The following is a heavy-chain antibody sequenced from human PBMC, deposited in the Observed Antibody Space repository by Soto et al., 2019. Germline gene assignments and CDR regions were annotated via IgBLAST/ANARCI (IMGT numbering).Heavy chain of an antibody. CDR2: IYWDDDK. Sequence: QITLKESGPTLVKPTQTLTLTWAFSGLSLSTTGVGVGWIRQPPGKALEWLALIYWDDDKRYSPSLKSRLTITKVTSKHQVVLTMTSMDPVDTATYYCVQSRCGGDCLQSYSSHSYYGLDVLGQGTTVTVSS. CDR3: VQSRCGGDCLQSYSSHSYYGLDV. D-gene: IGHD2-21*02. V-gene: IGHV2-5*02. J-gene: IGHJ6*02. CDR1: GLSLSTTGVG.